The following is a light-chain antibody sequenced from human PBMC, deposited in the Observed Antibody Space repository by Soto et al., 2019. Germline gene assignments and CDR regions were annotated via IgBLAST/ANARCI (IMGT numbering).Light chain of an antibody. CDR1: QSVGSA. CDR2: GAS. J-gene: IGKJ4*01. CDR3: QQYKNWPPLT. Sequence: EIVMTQSPATLSVSPGETATLSCRASQSVGSAVAWYQHKPGQAPRLLIVGASIRATGVPGRFSGGGSGTEVTLTISSLPSEDFAAYFCQQYKNWPPLTFGGGTTVEIK. V-gene: IGKV3-15*01.